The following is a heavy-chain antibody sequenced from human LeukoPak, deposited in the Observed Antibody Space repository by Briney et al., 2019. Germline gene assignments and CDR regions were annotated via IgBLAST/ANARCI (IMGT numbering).Heavy chain of an antibody. V-gene: IGHV4-31*03. CDR1: GDTVTSCGYF. CDR3: ARDVVMTSSPDAFDI. J-gene: IGHJ3*02. Sequence: SETLSLTCTVSGDTVTSCGYFWIWIRQHPGKGLEWIGYISNSGTTSYNPSLKSRVSISVDTSNNQFSLRLSSVTAADTAVYYCARDVVMTSSPDAFDIWGQGTMVTVSS. D-gene: IGHD2-21*02. CDR2: ISNSGTT.